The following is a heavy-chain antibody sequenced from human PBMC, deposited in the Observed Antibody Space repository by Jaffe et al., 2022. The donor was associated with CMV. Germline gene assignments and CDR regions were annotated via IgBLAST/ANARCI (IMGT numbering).Heavy chain of an antibody. CDR2: IIPIFGTA. CDR3: ARVSYYGSGSSLLYYGMDV. D-gene: IGHD3-10*01. J-gene: IGHJ6*02. Sequence: QVQLVQSGAEVKKPGSSVKVSCKASGGTFSSYAISWVRQAPGQGLEWMGGIIPIFGTANYAQKFQGRVTITADESTSTAYMELSSLRSEDTAVYYCARVSYYGSGSSLLYYGMDVWGQGTTVTVSS. CDR1: GGTFSSYA. V-gene: IGHV1-69*01.